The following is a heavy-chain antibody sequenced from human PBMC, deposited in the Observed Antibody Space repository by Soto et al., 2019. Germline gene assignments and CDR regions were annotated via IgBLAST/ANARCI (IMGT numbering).Heavy chain of an antibody. D-gene: IGHD1-1*01. CDR3: AISDHEVPYYGMYV. CDR1: GYTFTSYG. Sequence: QVQLVQSGTEVRNPGASVKVSCKASGYTFTSYGISWVRQAPGQGLEWMGWISAHNGNTKYAQNLQGRVTMTTDTSTSTAYMELRNLRSDDTAVFYCAISDHEVPYYGMYVWGQGTTVSVSS. J-gene: IGHJ6*02. V-gene: IGHV1-18*04. CDR2: ISAHNGNT.